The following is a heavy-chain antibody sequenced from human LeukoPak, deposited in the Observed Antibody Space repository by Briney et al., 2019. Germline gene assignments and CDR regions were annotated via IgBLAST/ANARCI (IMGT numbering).Heavy chain of an antibody. J-gene: IGHJ4*02. Sequence: GGSLTLSCAPSGFTFSTYWTRWVRQAPGKGLEWVANINQDESEKYYVDSVKGRLTISRDNDKNSLYLQMNSLRAEDTAIYYCARGSNWAFDYWGQGTLVTVSS. CDR2: INQDESEK. V-gene: IGHV3-7*05. D-gene: IGHD7-27*01. CDR1: GFTFSTYW. CDR3: ARGSNWAFDY.